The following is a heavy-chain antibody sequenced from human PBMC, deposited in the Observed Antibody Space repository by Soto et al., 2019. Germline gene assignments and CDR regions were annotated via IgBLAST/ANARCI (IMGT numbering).Heavy chain of an antibody. Sequence: SETLSLTCTVSGGSISSYYWSWIRQPPGKGLEWIGYFYYSGSTNYNPSLKSRVTISVDTSKNHFSLKLSSVTAADTAVYYCARARGGYFDYCGQVTLVTVSS. V-gene: IGHV4-59*01. CDR3: ARARGGYFDY. CDR2: FYYSGST. J-gene: IGHJ4*02. CDR1: GGSISSYY.